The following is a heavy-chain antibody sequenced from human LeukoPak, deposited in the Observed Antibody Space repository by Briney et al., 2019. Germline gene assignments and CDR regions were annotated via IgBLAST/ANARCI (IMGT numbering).Heavy chain of an antibody. V-gene: IGHV1-2*02. D-gene: IGHD2-2*01. CDR1: GYTFTGYY. CDR2: INPNSGGT. CDR3: ARDAPSDVVVPAAPGAHYYYYYIDV. Sequence: GRSLRLSCTASGYTFTGYYMHWVRQAPGQGLEWMGWINPNSGGTNYAQKFQGRVTMTRDTSISTAYMELSRLRSDDTAVYYCARDAPSDVVVPAAPGAHYYYYYIDVWGKGTTVTVSS. J-gene: IGHJ6*03.